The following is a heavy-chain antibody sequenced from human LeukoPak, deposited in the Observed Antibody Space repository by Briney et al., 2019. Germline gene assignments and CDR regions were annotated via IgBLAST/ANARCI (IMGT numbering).Heavy chain of an antibody. CDR2: ISADRRDT. J-gene: IGHJ4*02. CDR1: GYIFTSSG. V-gene: IGHV1-18*01. Sequence: ASVKVSCKASGYIFTSSGITWVRQAPGQGLEWVGWISADRRDTHYAQKLQGRVTMTTDTSTSTAYMELRSLRSDDTAVYYCARASLDYWGQGTLVIVSS. CDR3: ARASLDY.